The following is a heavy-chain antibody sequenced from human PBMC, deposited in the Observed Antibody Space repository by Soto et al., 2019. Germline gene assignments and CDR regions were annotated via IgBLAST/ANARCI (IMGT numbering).Heavy chain of an antibody. CDR3: ASLYGDYDGPPGDYYYGMDV. Sequence: QVQLVESGGGVVQPGRSLRLSCAASGFTFSSYGMHWVRQAPGKGLEWVAVIWYDGSNKYYADSVKGRFTISRDNSKNTMYLQMNSLRAEDTAVYYCASLYGDYDGPPGDYYYGMDVWGQGTTVTVSS. V-gene: IGHV3-33*01. CDR2: IWYDGSNK. CDR1: GFTFSSYG. D-gene: IGHD4-17*01. J-gene: IGHJ6*02.